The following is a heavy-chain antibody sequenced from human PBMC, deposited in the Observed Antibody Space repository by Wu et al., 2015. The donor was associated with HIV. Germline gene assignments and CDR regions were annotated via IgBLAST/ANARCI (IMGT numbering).Heavy chain of an antibody. CDR2: INPNSGGT. Sequence: QVQLVQSGAEVKKPGASVKVSCKASGYTFTGYYMHWVRQAPGQGLEWMGWINPNSGGTNYAQMFQGRVTMTRDTSITTVYLELSSLTSDDTAVYYCVRGARGMPKGAFDIWGQGTLVIVSS. V-gene: IGHV1-2*02. J-gene: IGHJ3*02. D-gene: IGHD3-16*01. CDR3: VRGARGMPKGAFDI. CDR1: GYTFTGYY.